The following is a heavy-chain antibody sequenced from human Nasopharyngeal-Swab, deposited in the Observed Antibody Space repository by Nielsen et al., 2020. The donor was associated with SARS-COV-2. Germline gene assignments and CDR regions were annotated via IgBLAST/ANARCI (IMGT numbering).Heavy chain of an antibody. Sequence: SETLSLTCAVYGGSFSGYYRSWIRQPPGKGLEWIGEINHSGSTNYNPSLKSRVTISVDTSKNQFSLKLSSVTAADTAVYYCARVGDYYDSSDMGDYWGQGTLVTVSS. V-gene: IGHV4-34*01. CDR2: INHSGST. J-gene: IGHJ4*02. CDR3: ARVGDYYDSSDMGDY. CDR1: GGSFSGYY. D-gene: IGHD3-22*01.